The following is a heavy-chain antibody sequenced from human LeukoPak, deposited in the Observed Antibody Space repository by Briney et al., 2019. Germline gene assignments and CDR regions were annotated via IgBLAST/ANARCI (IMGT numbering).Heavy chain of an antibody. D-gene: IGHD6-19*01. CDR1: GYTFTTYG. CDR2: ISPYNGNT. J-gene: IGHJ3*02. CDR3: AREAPVAAGSDAFYI. V-gene: IGHV1-18*01. Sequence: ASVKVSCTASGYTFTTYGISWMRQAPGQGLEWMGWISPYNGNTKYAQKLQGRVTMTTDTSTSTAYMELTSLRSDDTAVYYCAREAPVAAGSDAFYIWGQGTMFIVSS.